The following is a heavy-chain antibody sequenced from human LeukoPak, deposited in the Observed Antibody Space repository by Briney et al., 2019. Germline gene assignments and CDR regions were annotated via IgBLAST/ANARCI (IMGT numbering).Heavy chain of an antibody. Sequence: SETLSLTCAVYGGSFSGYYWSWIRQPPGKGLEWIGEINHSGSTNYNPSLKSRVTISVDTSKNQFSLKLSSVTAADTAVYYCARGGLRCYDFWSGYRCMDVWGQGTTVTVSS. V-gene: IGHV4-34*01. CDR1: GGSFSGYY. J-gene: IGHJ6*02. D-gene: IGHD3-3*01. CDR3: ARGGLRCYDFWSGYRCMDV. CDR2: INHSGST.